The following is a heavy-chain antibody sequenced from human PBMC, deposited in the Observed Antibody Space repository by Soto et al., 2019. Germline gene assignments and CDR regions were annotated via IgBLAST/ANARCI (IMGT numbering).Heavy chain of an antibody. J-gene: IGHJ6*02. D-gene: IGHD3-3*01. Sequence: SETLSLTCPVSGGSISSYYWSWIRQPPGKGLEWIGYIYYSGSTNYNPSLKSRVTISVDTSKNQFSLKLSSVTATDTAVYYCARATYYDFWSGYSGGMDVWGQGTTVTVSS. CDR2: IYYSGST. V-gene: IGHV4-59*01. CDR1: GGSISSYY. CDR3: ARATYYDFWSGYSGGMDV.